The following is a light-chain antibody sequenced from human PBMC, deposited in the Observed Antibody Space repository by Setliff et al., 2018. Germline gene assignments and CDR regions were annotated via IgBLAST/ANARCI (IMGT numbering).Light chain of an antibody. CDR1: GSDVGTSKY. V-gene: IGLV2-14*03. Sequence: SALTQPASVSGSPGQSITIACTGTGSDVGTSKYVSWYQQHPGKAPKLIIYDVTTRPSGVSNRFSGSKSGNTASLTISGLQAEDEADYYCSIHRSRGYVFGTGTKVNVL. CDR3: SIHRSRGYV. J-gene: IGLJ1*01. CDR2: DVT.